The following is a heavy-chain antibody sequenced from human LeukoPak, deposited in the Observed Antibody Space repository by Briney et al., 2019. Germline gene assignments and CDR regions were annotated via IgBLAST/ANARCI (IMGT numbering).Heavy chain of an antibody. CDR3: ARGESPLY. J-gene: IGHJ4*02. V-gene: IGHV4-59*12. CDR1: GGSLSSDY. D-gene: IGHD3-10*01. Sequence: SETLSLTCTVSGGSLSSDYWTWIRQPPGKRLQWIGYIYYSGSTNYNPSLKSRVTISVDTSKNQFSLKLSSVTAADTAVYYCARGESPLYWGQGTLVTVSS. CDR2: IYYSGST.